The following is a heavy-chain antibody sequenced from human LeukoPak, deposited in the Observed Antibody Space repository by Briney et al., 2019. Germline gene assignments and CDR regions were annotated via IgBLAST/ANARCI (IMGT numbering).Heavy chain of an antibody. CDR2: IRSKAYGGTI. CDR3: SRGYYYGSGTPVWFDP. CDR1: GFTFGDYV. Sequence: PGGSLRLSCTASGFTFGDYVMSGVRQAPGKGVGWVGVIRSKAYGGTIEYAASVKGRFTISRDDSKSSAYLQMNILKTEDTAVYYCSRGYYYGSGTPVWFDPWGQGTLVTVSS. J-gene: IGHJ5*02. V-gene: IGHV3-49*04. D-gene: IGHD3-10*01.